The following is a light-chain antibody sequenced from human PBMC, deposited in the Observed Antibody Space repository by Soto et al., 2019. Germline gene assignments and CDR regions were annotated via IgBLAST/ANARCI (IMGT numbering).Light chain of an antibody. CDR2: DVS. V-gene: IGLV2-14*03. Sequence: QCALTQPVSVSGSPGQSITISCTGTSSDVGGYNYVSWYQQHPGKAPKLMIYDVSNRPSGVSNRFSGSKSGNAASLTIFGLQAEDEADYYCCSYTSGSTYVFGTGTKVTVL. CDR1: SSDVGGYNY. CDR3: CSYTSGSTYV. J-gene: IGLJ1*01.